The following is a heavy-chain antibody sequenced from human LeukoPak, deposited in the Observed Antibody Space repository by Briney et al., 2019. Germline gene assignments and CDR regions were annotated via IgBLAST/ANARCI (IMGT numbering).Heavy chain of an antibody. Sequence: SETLSLTCTVSGASISSSSYYWAWIRQPAGKGLEWIGRIYTSGSTNYNPSLKSRVTMSVDTSKNQFSLKLSSVTAADTAVYYCARTRMAGTGGWFDPWGQGTLVTVSS. CDR1: GASISSSSYY. V-gene: IGHV4-61*02. D-gene: IGHD6-19*01. CDR2: IYTSGST. J-gene: IGHJ5*02. CDR3: ARTRMAGTGGWFDP.